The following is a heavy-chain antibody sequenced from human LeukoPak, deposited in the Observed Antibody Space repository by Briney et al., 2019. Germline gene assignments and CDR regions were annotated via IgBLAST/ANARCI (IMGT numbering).Heavy chain of an antibody. Sequence: ASVKVSCKASGYTFTSYDINWVRQATGQGLEWMGWMNPNSGNTGYAQKFQGRVTMTRDTSISTAYMELSRLRSDDTAVYHCARTRNVDTDAFDIWGQGTMVTVSS. CDR2: MNPNSGNT. CDR3: ARTRNVDTDAFDI. J-gene: IGHJ3*02. D-gene: IGHD5-18*01. V-gene: IGHV1-8*01. CDR1: GYTFTSYD.